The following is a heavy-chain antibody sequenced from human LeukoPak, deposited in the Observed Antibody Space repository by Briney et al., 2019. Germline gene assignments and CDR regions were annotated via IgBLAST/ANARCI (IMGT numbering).Heavy chain of an antibody. D-gene: IGHD2-2*01. Sequence: SQTLSLTCTVSGGSISSYYWSWIRQPPGKGLEWIGYIYYSGSTNYNPSLKSRVTISVDTSKNQFSLKLSSVTAADTAVYYCAREDIVVVPAAKGRDYYYYGMDVWGQGTTVTVSS. V-gene: IGHV4-59*01. CDR2: IYYSGST. CDR3: AREDIVVVPAAKGRDYYYYGMDV. J-gene: IGHJ6*02. CDR1: GGSISSYY.